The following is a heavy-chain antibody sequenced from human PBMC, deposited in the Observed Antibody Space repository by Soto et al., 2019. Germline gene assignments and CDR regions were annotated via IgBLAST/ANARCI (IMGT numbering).Heavy chain of an antibody. Sequence: GGSLRLSCAASGFTFGDYAMSWFRQAPGKGLEWVGFIRSKTNGGTTEYAASVKGRFTISRDDSKSFAYLQMNSLKSEDTAMYYCVKDYSDNDLLFAWGQGSLVTGSS. D-gene: IGHD5-12*01. V-gene: IGHV3-49*03. J-gene: IGHJ4*02. CDR2: IRSKTNGGTT. CDR3: VKDYSDNDLLFA. CDR1: GFTFGDYA.